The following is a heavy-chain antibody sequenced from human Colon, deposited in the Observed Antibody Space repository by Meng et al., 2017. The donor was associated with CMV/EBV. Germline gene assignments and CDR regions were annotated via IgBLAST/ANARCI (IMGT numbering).Heavy chain of an antibody. CDR1: GLTFSKYS. CDR3: ARDSQEFTITNWLDP. D-gene: IGHD3-10*01. J-gene: IGHJ5*02. Sequence: GGSLRLSCAASGLTFSKYSINWVRQAPGKGLEWVSSISSSSSYIYYADSVKGRFTISRDNAKNSLYLQMTSLRAEDTAVYYCARDSQEFTITNWLDPWGQGTLVTVSS. V-gene: IGHV3-21*01. CDR2: ISSSSSYI.